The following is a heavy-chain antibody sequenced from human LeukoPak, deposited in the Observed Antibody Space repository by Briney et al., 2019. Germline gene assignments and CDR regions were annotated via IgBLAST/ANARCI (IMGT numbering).Heavy chain of an antibody. D-gene: IGHD3-22*01. CDR1: GFTFSSYA. V-gene: IGHV3-30*04. Sequence: GGSLRLSCAASGFTFSSYAMHWVRQAPGKGLEWVTIISYDGTNKYYADSVKGRFTISRDNSKNTLFLQMNSLRAEDTAVYYCAKEAYYYDSSRTFDYRGQGTLVTVSS. CDR3: AKEAYYYDSSRTFDY. J-gene: IGHJ4*02. CDR2: ISYDGTNK.